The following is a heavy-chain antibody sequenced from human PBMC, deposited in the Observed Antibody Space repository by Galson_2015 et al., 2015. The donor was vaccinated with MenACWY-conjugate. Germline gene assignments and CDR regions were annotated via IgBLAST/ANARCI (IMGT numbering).Heavy chain of an antibody. J-gene: IGHJ4*02. V-gene: IGHV3-23*01. D-gene: IGHD6-19*01. Sequence: SLRLSCAASGFNFRSYAMSWVRQAPGKGLQWVSAISGSGGSTYYADSVKGRFTISRDNSKNMLYLQINSLRAEDTAVYYCAKEMSSSGWFDYWGRGTLVTVSS. CDR1: GFNFRSYA. CDR2: ISGSGGST. CDR3: AKEMSSSGWFDY.